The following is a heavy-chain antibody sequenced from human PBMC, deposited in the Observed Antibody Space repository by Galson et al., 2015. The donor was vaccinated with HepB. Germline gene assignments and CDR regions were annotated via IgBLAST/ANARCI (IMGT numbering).Heavy chain of an antibody. CDR3: AGSFSSYYRFSYFDY. Sequence: SVKVSCKASGYSFTSYAMHWVRQAPGQRLEWMGWINAGNGNTKYSQKFQGRVTITRDTSASTDYMELSSLRAEDTAVYYCAGSFSSYYRFSYFDYWGQGTLVTVSS. CDR1: GYSFTSYA. J-gene: IGHJ4*02. V-gene: IGHV1-3*01. CDR2: INAGNGNT. D-gene: IGHD3-22*01.